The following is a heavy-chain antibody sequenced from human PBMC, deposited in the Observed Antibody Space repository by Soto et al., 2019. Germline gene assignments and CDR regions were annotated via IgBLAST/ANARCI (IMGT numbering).Heavy chain of an antibody. CDR1: GFTFSSYS. D-gene: IGHD3-16*01. Sequence: ETLSLSCAASGFTFSSYSMNWVRQAPGKGLEWISYISSTSSTKYYADSVKGRFTISRDEAKNSLYLQMNSLREEETAVYYCARDVGYGMDVWGQGTTVTVSS. J-gene: IGHJ6*02. V-gene: IGHV3-48*02. CDR2: ISSTSSTK. CDR3: ARDVGYGMDV.